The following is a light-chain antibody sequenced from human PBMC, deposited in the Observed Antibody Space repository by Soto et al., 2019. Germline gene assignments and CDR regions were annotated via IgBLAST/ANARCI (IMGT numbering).Light chain of an antibody. CDR3: PQYGIAPQT. CDR1: QSISSSY. CDR2: GAS. J-gene: IGKJ2*01. Sequence: EIVLTQSPGTLSLSPGERATLSCRASQSISSSYLAWHQQKPGQAPRLVIYGASSRATGIPDRFSGSGSGTDFTLTISRLEPEDFAVYYCPQYGIAPQTFGQGTKLEIK. V-gene: IGKV3-20*01.